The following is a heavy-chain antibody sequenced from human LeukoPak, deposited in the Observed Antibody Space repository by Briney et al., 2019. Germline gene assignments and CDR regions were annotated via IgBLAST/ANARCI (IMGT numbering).Heavy chain of an antibody. CDR3: ARVGLYYYDSSCYLGVNAFDI. V-gene: IGHV5-51*01. D-gene: IGHD3-22*01. Sequence: GGSLKTSFKGPGYRFTSYWIGWVRQMPGKGLEWMGIICPGDSDTRYIPSFQGQVTISADKSISTAYLQWSSLQASDTAMYYCARVGLYYYDSSCYLGVNAFDIWGQGTMVTVSS. CDR1: GYRFTSYW. J-gene: IGHJ3*02. CDR2: ICPGDSDT.